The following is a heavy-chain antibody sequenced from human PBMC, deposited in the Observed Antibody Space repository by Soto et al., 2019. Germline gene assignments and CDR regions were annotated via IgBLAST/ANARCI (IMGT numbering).Heavy chain of an antibody. J-gene: IGHJ4*02. V-gene: IGHV1-46*01. Sequence: QVQLVQSGAEVKKPGASVKVSCKASGYTFTSYYMHWVRQAPGQGLGWMGIINPSGGRTSYAQKFQGRVTMTRDTSTSTVYMELSSLRSEDTAVYYCARDLSLYDILTGWDYWGQGTLVTVSS. CDR2: INPSGGRT. CDR1: GYTFTSYY. CDR3: ARDLSLYDILTGWDY. D-gene: IGHD3-9*01.